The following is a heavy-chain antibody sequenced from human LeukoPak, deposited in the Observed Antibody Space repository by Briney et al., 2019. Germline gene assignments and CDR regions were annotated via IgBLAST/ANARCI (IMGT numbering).Heavy chain of an antibody. CDR1: GFTFTISA. V-gene: IGHV1-58*02. CDR2: IVVGSGNT. J-gene: IGHJ4*02. D-gene: IGHD2/OR15-2a*01. Sequence: SVTVSFKASGFTFTISAMQWVRQARGQRLEWIGWIVVGSGNTNYAQKFQERVTITRDMSTSTAYMELSSLRSEDTAVYYCAAGGRSTTPAFDYWGQGTLVTVSS. CDR3: AAGGRSTTPAFDY.